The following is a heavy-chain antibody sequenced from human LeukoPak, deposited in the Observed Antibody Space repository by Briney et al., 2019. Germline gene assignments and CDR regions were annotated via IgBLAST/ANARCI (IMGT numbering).Heavy chain of an antibody. CDR2: ISAYNGNT. V-gene: IGHV1-18*01. Sequence: ASVKVSCKASGYTFTSYGISWVRQAPGQGLEWMGWISAYNGNTNYAQKLQGRVTMTTDTSTSTAYMELRSLRSDDTAVYYCARFGPVATIRASSWYYFDYWGQGTLVTVSS. CDR1: GYTFTSYG. CDR3: ARFGPVATIRASSWYYFDY. J-gene: IGHJ4*02. D-gene: IGHD5-12*01.